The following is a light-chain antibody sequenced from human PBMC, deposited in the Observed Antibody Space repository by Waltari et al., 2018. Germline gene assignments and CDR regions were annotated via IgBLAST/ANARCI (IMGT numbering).Light chain of an antibody. CDR3: QHYVRLPAT. CDR2: GAS. J-gene: IGKJ1*01. Sequence: LSPGERATLSCRASQSVSRSLAWYQQKPGQAPRLLIYGASNRAAGIPDRFSGSGSGTDFSLTISRLEPEDFAVYYCQHYVRLPATFGQGTKVEIK. V-gene: IGKV3-20*01. CDR1: QSVSRS.